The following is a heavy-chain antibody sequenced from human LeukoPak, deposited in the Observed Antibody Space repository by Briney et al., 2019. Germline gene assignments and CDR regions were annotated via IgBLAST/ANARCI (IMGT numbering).Heavy chain of an antibody. V-gene: IGHV4-61*01. CDR3: ARERRYCSSTSCHPYYYYYGMDV. J-gene: IGHJ6*02. D-gene: IGHD2-2*01. CDR2: IYYSGST. CDR1: GGSVSSGSYY. Sequence: SETLSLTCTVSGGSVSSGSYYWSWIRQPPGKGLERIGYIYYSGSTNYNPSLKSRVTISVDTSKNQFSLKLSSVTAADTAVYYCARERRYCSSTSCHPYYYYYGMDVWGQGTTVTVSS.